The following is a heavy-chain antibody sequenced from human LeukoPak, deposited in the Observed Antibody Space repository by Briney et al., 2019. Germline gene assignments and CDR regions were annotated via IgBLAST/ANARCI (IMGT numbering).Heavy chain of an antibody. CDR2: INQSGST. Sequence: PSETLSLTCAVYGGSLSGYYWSWIRQPAGKGLEWIGEINQSGSTNYNPSLKSRVTISLDTSKNQFSLKLRSVTAADTAVYYCARHYGSGSYYAYWGQGTLLTVSS. CDR3: ARHYGSGSYYAY. V-gene: IGHV4-34*01. CDR1: GGSLSGYY. J-gene: IGHJ4*02. D-gene: IGHD3-10*01.